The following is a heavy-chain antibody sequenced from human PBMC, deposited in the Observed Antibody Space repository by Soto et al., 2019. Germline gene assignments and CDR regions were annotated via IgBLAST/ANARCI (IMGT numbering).Heavy chain of an antibody. V-gene: IGHV1-8*01. Sequence: ASGKVSCKAAGYTFTSYDINWVRQATGQGLEWMGWMNPNSGNTGYAQKFQGRVTMTRNTSISTAYMELSSLRSEDTAVYYCARGESPFYYYYGMDVWGQGTTVTVSS. D-gene: IGHD3-3*02. CDR2: MNPNSGNT. CDR1: GYTFTSYD. J-gene: IGHJ6*02. CDR3: ARGESPFYYYYGMDV.